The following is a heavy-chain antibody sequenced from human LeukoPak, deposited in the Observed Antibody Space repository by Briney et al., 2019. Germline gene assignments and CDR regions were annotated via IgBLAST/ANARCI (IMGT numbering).Heavy chain of an antibody. Sequence: SETLSLTCTVSGGSISSYYWSWIRQPAGKGLEWIGYIYYSGSTNYNPSLKSRVTISVDTSKNQFSLKLSSVTAADTAVYYCARGKHYDSSGYYYDYWGQGTLVTVSS. CDR3: ARGKHYDSSGYYYDY. J-gene: IGHJ4*02. V-gene: IGHV4-59*01. CDR1: GGSISSYY. CDR2: IYYSGST. D-gene: IGHD3-22*01.